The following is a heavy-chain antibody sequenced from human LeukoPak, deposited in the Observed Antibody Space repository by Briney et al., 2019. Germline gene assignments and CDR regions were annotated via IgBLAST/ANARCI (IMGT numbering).Heavy chain of an antibody. CDR3: AKAHLILVLSSDDYFDH. CDR2: IYSGGST. V-gene: IGHV3-66*01. Sequence: PGGSLRLSCAASGFTVSSNYMSWVRQAPGKGLEWVSVIYSGGSTYYADSVKGRFTISRDNSKNTLYLQMNSLRAEDTAVYYCAKAHLILVLSSDDYFDHWGQGTLVTVSS. D-gene: IGHD2-15*01. J-gene: IGHJ4*02. CDR1: GFTVSSNY.